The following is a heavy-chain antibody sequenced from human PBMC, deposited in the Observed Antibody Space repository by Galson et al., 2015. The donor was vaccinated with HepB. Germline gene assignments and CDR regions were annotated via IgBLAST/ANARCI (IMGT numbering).Heavy chain of an antibody. CDR2: ISYDGSNK. CDR3: AKDPYLYSALAGTMAGFDY. Sequence: SLRLSCAASGFTFSNHGMHWVRQAPGKGLEWVAVISYDGSNKYYEDSVKGRFTISRDNSKNTLYLQMNSLRAEDTALYYCAKDPYLYSALAGTMAGFDYWGQGTLVTVSS. V-gene: IGHV3-30*18. D-gene: IGHD6-19*01. CDR1: GFTFSNHG. J-gene: IGHJ4*02.